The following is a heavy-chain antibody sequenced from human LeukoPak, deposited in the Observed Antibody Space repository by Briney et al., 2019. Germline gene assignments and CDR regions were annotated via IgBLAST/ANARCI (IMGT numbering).Heavy chain of an antibody. CDR1: GDSISTSNSY. CDR2: IYYSGNT. J-gene: IGHJ4*02. CDR3: ARGGSSGWWYYFDY. Sequence: SETLSLTCTVSGDSISTSNSYWGWIRQPPGKGLEWIGSIYYSGNTYYNPSLKSRVTISVDTSKNQFSLKLSPVTAADTAVYYCARGGSSGWWYYFDYWGQGTLVTVSS. V-gene: IGHV4-39*07. D-gene: IGHD6-19*01.